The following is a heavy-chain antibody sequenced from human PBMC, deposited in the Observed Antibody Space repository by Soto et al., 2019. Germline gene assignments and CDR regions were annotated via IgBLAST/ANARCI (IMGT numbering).Heavy chain of an antibody. CDR1: GFTFSSYG. CDR3: AKGGARGRKNVDTAMVS. V-gene: IGHV3-30*18. J-gene: IGHJ4*02. CDR2: ISYDGSNK. Sequence: PGGSLRLSCAASGFTFSSYGMHWVRQAPGKGLEWVAVISYDGSNKYYADSVKGRFTISRDNSKNTLYLQMNSRRAEDTAVYCCAKGGARGRKNVDTAMVSWGQGTLVTVSS. D-gene: IGHD5-18*01.